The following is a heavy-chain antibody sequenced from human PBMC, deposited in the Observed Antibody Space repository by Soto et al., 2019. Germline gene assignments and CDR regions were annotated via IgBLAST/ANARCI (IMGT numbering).Heavy chain of an antibody. J-gene: IGHJ4*02. CDR3: ARQYYFGSGGYYNRPSDF. CDR2: IYYSGNT. V-gene: IGHV4-59*05. D-gene: IGHD3-10*01. CDR1: GGSISRYY. Sequence: SDTLSLTCTVSGGSISRYYWSWFRQPPGKGLEWIGSIYYSGNTYYNPSLKSRVTISVDTAKNQFSRKLRSVPAAVTAVYYCARQYYFGSGGYYNRPSDFWGQGTLVTVSS.